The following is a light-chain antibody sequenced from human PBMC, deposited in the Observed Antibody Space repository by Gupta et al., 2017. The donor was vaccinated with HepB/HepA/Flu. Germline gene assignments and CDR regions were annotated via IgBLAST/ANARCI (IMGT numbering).Light chain of an antibody. Sequence: DIQMTQSPSSLSASLGARVTITCRASQSISSSLNWYQQKPGKAPKLLIYAASSLQSGVPSRFSGGGSGTDFTLTISSLQPEDFATYYCQQSYSTPHTFGGGTKVEIE. V-gene: IGKV1-39*01. CDR1: QSISSS. CDR2: AAS. CDR3: QQSYSTPHT. J-gene: IGKJ4*01.